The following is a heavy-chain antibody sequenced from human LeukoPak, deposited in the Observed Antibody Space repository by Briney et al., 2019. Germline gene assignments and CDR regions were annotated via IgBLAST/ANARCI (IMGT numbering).Heavy chain of an antibody. V-gene: IGHV3-33*01. CDR3: ARSYCSSISCPSRFDY. CDR2: IWYDGSNK. J-gene: IGHJ4*02. Sequence: PGRSLRLSCAASGFTFSSYGMHWVRQAPGKGLEWVAVIWYDGSNKYYADSVKGRFTVSRDNSKNTLFLQMNSLRAQDTAVYYCARSYCSSISCPSRFDYWGQGTLVTVSS. D-gene: IGHD2-2*01. CDR1: GFTFSSYG.